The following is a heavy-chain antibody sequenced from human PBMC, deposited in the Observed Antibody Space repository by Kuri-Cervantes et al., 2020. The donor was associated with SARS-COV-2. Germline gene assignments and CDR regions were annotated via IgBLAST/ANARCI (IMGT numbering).Heavy chain of an antibody. CDR3: ARPYCSSSTCYYGTFDS. D-gene: IGHD2-2*01. Sequence: SVKVSCKASGGTFSSYAVTWVRQAPGRGLEWMGRIIPLFGTTIYAENFRGRVTLTADKSTNPAYMELSSLRSEDTAVYYCARPYCSSSTCYYGTFDSWGQGTLVTVSS. CDR2: IIPLFGTT. CDR1: GGTFSSYA. V-gene: IGHV1-69*06. J-gene: IGHJ4*02.